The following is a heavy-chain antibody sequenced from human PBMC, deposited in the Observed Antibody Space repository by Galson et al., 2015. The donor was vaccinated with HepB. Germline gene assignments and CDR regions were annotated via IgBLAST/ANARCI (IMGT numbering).Heavy chain of an antibody. CDR2: IYPGDSDT. J-gene: IGHJ3*02. D-gene: IGHD2-21*01. CDR1: GYSFTSYW. Sequence: QSGAEVKKPGESLKISCKGSGYSFTSYWIGWVRQMPGKGLEWMGIIYPGDSDTRYSPSFQGQVTISADKSISTAYPQWSSLKASDTAMYYCARGSYNALYCGGDCYPDAFDIWGQGTMVTVSS. CDR3: ARGSYNALYCGGDCYPDAFDI. V-gene: IGHV5-51*03.